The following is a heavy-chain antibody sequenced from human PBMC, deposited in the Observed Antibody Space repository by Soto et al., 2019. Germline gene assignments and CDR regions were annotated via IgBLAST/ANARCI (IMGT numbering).Heavy chain of an antibody. CDR1: GFTFSNHA. J-gene: IGHJ4*02. CDR3: ARASSSTGLYFDY. D-gene: IGHD2-2*01. Sequence: QVQLVESGGGVVQPGRSLRLSCAASGFTFSNHAMHWVRQAPGEGLEWVACIWYDGSSKYYADSVKGRFTISRDNPQNTLYLQMNSLRAEDTAVYYCARASSSTGLYFDYWGQGTLVTVSS. V-gene: IGHV3-33*01. CDR2: IWYDGSSK.